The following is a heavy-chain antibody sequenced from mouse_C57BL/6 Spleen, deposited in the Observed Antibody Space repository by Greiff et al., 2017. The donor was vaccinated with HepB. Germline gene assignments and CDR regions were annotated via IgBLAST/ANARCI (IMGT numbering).Heavy chain of an antibody. Sequence: DVKVEESGGGLVQPGGSLSLSCAASGFTFTDYYMSWVRQPPGKALEWLGFIRNKANGYTPEYSASVKGRFTISRDNSQSILYLQMNALRAEDSATYYCARYGRGYYFDYWGQGTTLTVSS. J-gene: IGHJ2*01. CDR3: ARYGRGYYFDY. CDR2: IRNKANGYTP. D-gene: IGHD1-1*01. V-gene: IGHV7-3*01. CDR1: GFTFTDYY.